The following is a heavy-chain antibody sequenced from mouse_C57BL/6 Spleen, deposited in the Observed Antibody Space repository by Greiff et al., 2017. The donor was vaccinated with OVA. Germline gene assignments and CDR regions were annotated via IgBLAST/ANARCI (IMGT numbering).Heavy chain of an antibody. CDR2: IYPSDSET. J-gene: IGHJ1*03. V-gene: IGHV1-61*01. Sequence: QVQLQQSGAELVRPGSSVKLSCKASGYTFTSYWMDWVKQRPGQGLEWIGNIYPSDSETHYNQKFKDKATLTVDKSSSTAYMQLSSLTSEDSAVYYCARGGELYWYFDVWGTGTTVTVSS. CDR1: GYTFTSYW. CDR3: ARGGELYWYFDV.